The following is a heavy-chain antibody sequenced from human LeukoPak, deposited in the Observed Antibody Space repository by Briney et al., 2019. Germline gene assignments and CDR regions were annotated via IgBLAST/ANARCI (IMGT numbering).Heavy chain of an antibody. CDR1: GFTFSNYW. Sequence: GGSLRLFCVASGFTFSNYWMSWLRQTPGKGLEWVANINEDETERYYVASVEGRFTVSRDNDKNSLYLQMNGLRAEDSAVFYCARARTATYNVFADFWGQGTLVTVSS. CDR2: INEDETER. CDR3: ARARTATYNVFADF. J-gene: IGHJ4*02. D-gene: IGHD3-3*01. V-gene: IGHV3-7*01.